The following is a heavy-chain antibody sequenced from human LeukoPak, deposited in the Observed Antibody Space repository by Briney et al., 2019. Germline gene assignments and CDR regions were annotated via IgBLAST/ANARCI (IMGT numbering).Heavy chain of an antibody. V-gene: IGHV3-15*01. CDR3: TTRRRGSYWVDY. CDR1: GGSISSYY. CDR2: IKSKTDGGTT. Sequence: TPSETLSLACTVSGGSISSYYWSWVRQAPGKGLEWVGRIKSKTDGGTTDYAAPVKGRFTISRDDSKNTLYLQMNSLKTEDTAVYYCTTRRRGSYWVDYWGQGTLVTVSS. J-gene: IGHJ4*02. D-gene: IGHD1-26*01.